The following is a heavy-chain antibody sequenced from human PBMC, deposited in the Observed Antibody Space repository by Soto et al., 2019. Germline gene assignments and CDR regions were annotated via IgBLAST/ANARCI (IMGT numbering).Heavy chain of an antibody. D-gene: IGHD3-10*01. J-gene: IGHJ5*02. CDR3: ARGALRYYGSGSSQDNWFDP. CDR2: IWNDGTTK. Sequence: PGGSLRLSCAASGFTFSSYGMHWVRQAPGKGLEWVALIWNDGTTKYYADSAKGRFTISRDNSNNTLYRQMNSLRAEDTAVYYCARGALRYYGSGSSQDNWFDPWGQGTLVTVSS. CDR1: GFTFSSYG. V-gene: IGHV3-33*01.